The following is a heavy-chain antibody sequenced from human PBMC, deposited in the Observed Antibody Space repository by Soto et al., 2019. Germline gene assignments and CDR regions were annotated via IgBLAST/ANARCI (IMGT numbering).Heavy chain of an antibody. Sequence: SVKVSCKASGGTFSRYALSWVRQAPGQGPEWMGGIVPMFGTANYAQKFQGRVTITADESTSTAYMQLSSLRSEDTAVYYCTRGLYYDSRGYYFFFWGQGTLVTVSS. CDR2: IVPMFGTA. J-gene: IGHJ4*02. CDR3: TRGLYYDSRGYYFFF. CDR1: GGTFSRYA. V-gene: IGHV1-69*13. D-gene: IGHD3-22*01.